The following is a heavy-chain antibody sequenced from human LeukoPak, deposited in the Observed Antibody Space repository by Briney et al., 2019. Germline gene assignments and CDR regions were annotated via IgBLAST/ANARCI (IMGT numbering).Heavy chain of an antibody. CDR2: VNHSGRT. V-gene: IGHV4-34*01. CDR1: GGSFSDYY. J-gene: IGHJ4*02. D-gene: IGHD5-24*01. CDR3: ARVKDGYNYGDH. Sequence: SETLSLTCAVYGGSFSDYYWAWIRQTPGKGLEWIGEVNHSGRTNYNPSLKSRVAISVEASKNQFSLRVSSVTATDTAVYYYARVKDGYNYGDHWGQGTLVTVSS.